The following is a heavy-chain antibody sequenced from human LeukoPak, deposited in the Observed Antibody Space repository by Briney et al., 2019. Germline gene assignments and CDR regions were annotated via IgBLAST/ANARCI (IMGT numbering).Heavy chain of an antibody. CDR3: ARALQPSGYGGVWFDP. Sequence: AASVKVSCKASGYTFTSYYMHWVRQAPGQGLEWMGIINPSGGSTSYAQKFQGRVTMTRDMSTSTVYMELSSLRSEDTAVYYCARALQPSGYGGVWFDPWGQGTLVTVSS. CDR2: INPSGGST. D-gene: IGHD5-12*01. CDR1: GYTFTSYY. V-gene: IGHV1-46*01. J-gene: IGHJ5*02.